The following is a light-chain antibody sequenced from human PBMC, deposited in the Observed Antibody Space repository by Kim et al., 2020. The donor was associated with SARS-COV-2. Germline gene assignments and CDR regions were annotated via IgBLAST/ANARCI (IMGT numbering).Light chain of an antibody. V-gene: IGLV3-19*01. CDR3: NSRDSSGNHHV. J-gene: IGLJ1*01. CDR2: GKN. Sequence: ALGQTVRITCQGDSLRSYYTSWYQQKPGQAPVLVIYGKNNRPSGIPDRFSGSSSGNTASLTINGAQAEDEADYYCNSRDSSGNHHVFGTGTKVTVL. CDR1: SLRSYY.